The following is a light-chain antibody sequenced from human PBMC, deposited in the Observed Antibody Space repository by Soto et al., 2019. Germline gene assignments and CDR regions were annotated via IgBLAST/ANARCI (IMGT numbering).Light chain of an antibody. CDR1: QSISSF. V-gene: IGKV1-39*01. CDR2: AAS. CDR3: QQSYRTRT. J-gene: IGKJ1*01. Sequence: DILMTQSPSSLSASVGDRVTITCRASQSISSFLNWYQQKPGKAPKLLIYAASSLQSGVPSRFSGSGSRTDFTLTISSLQPEDFATYYCQQSYRTRTFGQGTKVEIK.